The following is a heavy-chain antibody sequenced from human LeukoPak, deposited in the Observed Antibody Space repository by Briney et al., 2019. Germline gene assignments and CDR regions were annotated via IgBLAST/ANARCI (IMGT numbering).Heavy chain of an antibody. CDR2: IWYDGSNK. CDR3: ASFGSGSSTN. V-gene: IGHV3-33*01. J-gene: IGHJ4*02. D-gene: IGHD3-10*01. Sequence: PGGSLRLSCAASGFTFSSYGMHWVRQAPGKGLEWVAVIWYDGSNKYYADSVKGRFTISRDNSKNTLYLQMNSLRDEDTAVYYCASFGSGSSTNWGQGTLVTVSS. CDR1: GFTFSSYG.